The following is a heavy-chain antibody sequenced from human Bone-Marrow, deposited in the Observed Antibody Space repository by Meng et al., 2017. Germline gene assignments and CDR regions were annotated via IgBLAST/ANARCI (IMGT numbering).Heavy chain of an antibody. Sequence: QAQLQLWGAGLLKPSETLSLTCAVYGGSFSGYYWSWIRQPPGKGLEWIGEINHSGSTNYNPSLKSRVTISVDTSKNQFSLKLSSVTAADTAVYYCARVGVVVITPNWFDPWGQGTLVTVSS. V-gene: IGHV4-34*01. J-gene: IGHJ5*02. CDR2: INHSGST. CDR3: ARVGVVVITPNWFDP. CDR1: GGSFSGYY. D-gene: IGHD3-22*01.